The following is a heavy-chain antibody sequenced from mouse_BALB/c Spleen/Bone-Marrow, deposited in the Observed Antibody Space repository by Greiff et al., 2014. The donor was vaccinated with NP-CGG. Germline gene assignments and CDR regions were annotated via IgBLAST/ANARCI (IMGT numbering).Heavy chain of an antibody. CDR1: GYTFTSHY. D-gene: IGHD1-2*01. V-gene: IGHV1S81*02. CDR2: INPNNGGT. Sequence: QVHVKQSGAELVKPGTSVKLSCKASGYTFTSHYIYWVKQGPGQGLKWIGEINPNNGGTNFNEKFKSKATLTVDKSSSTAYMQLSSLTSEDSAVYYCTRLSLLRGYFDYWGQGTTLTVSS. CDR3: TRLSLLRGYFDY. J-gene: IGHJ2*01.